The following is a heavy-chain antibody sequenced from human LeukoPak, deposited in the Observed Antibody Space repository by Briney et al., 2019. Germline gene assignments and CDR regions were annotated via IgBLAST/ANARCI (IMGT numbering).Heavy chain of an antibody. D-gene: IGHD6-13*01. V-gene: IGHV4-4*07. CDR3: ARDQSSSWFGQIDY. CDR1: GGSFSRYY. CDR2: IYTSGST. Sequence: SETLSLTCAVYGGSFSRYYWSWIRQPAGKGLEWIGRIYTSGSTNYNPSLKSRVTISVDTSKNQFSLKLSSVTAADTAVYYCARDQSSSWFGQIDYWGQGTLVTVSP. J-gene: IGHJ4*02.